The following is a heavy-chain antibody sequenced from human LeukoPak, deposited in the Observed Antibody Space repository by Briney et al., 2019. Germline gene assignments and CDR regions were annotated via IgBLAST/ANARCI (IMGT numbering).Heavy chain of an antibody. CDR2: ISGSGDNT. CDR3: ASMGYYYDSSGYYRY. Sequence: HPGGSLRLSCAASGFTFSSYAMSWVRQAPGKGLEWVSGISGSGDNTYYADSVKGRFTISRDNSKNTLYVQVNSLGTEDTAAYYCASMGYYYDSSGYYRYWGQGTLVTVSS. J-gene: IGHJ4*02. CDR1: GFTFSSYA. D-gene: IGHD3-22*01. V-gene: IGHV3-23*01.